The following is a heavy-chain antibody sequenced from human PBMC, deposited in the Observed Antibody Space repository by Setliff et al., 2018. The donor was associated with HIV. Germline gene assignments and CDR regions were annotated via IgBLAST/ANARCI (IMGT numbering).Heavy chain of an antibody. D-gene: IGHD2-2*01. V-gene: IGHV4-39*01. CDR1: GGSISSSSYY. Sequence: SETLSLTCTVSGGSISSSSYYWGWIRQPPGKGLEWIGSIYYSGSTYYNPSLKSRVTISVDTSKNQFSLKLSSVTAADTAVYYCARPADCSSTSCYLWYFDLWGRGTLVPVSS. CDR2: IYYSGST. J-gene: IGHJ2*01. CDR3: ARPADCSSTSCYLWYFDL.